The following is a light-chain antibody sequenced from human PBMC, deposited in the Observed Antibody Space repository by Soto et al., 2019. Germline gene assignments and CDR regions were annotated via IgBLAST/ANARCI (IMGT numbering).Light chain of an antibody. CDR3: SSYAGSNNLV. V-gene: IGLV2-8*01. J-gene: IGLJ2*01. Sequence: QSVLTQPPSASGSPGQSVTISCTGTGSDVGGYNYVSWYQQYPGKAPKLMIYDINKRPSGVPDRFSGSKSANTASLTVSGLQAEDEADYYCSSYAGSNNLVFGGGTKLTVL. CDR2: DIN. CDR1: GSDVGGYNY.